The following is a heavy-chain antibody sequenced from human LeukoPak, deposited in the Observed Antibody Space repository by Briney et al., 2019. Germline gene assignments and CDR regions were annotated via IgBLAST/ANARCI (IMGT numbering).Heavy chain of an antibody. CDR1: GYTFTSYG. J-gene: IGHJ4*02. CDR3: ARVEDYSGSSQLGY. D-gene: IGHD1-26*01. V-gene: IGHV1-2*06. CDR2: INPNSGGT. Sequence: GASVKVSCKASGYTFTSYGISWVRQAPGQGLEWMGRINPNSGGTNYAQKFQGRVTMTSDTSISTAYMELGRLTSGDTAVYYCARVEDYSGSSQLGYWGQGTLVTVSS.